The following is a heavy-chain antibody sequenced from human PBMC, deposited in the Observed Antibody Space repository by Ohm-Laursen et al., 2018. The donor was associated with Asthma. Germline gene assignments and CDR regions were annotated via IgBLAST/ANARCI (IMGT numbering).Heavy chain of an antibody. CDR3: ARGLSGTYFYLDY. CDR2: GGSYYDGGLK. D-gene: IGHD1-26*01. V-gene: IGHV3-30-3*01. Sequence: SLRLSCAASGFTFRSYAMHWVRQAPGKGLEWVAVGGSYYDGGLKYYADSVNGRFTVSRDDSKNTLYLQMNSLRPDDTAVYYCARGLSGTYFYLDYWGQGTLVTVSS. CDR1: GFTFRSYA. J-gene: IGHJ4*02.